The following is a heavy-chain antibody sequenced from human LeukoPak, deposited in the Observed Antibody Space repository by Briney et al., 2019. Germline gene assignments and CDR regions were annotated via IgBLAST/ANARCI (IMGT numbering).Heavy chain of an antibody. CDR2: IRSKAYGGTT. CDR3: TRDLRDYVWGSYRYTVLFYFDY. CDR1: GFTFGDYA. V-gene: IGHV3-49*03. D-gene: IGHD3-16*02. Sequence: PGGSLRLSCTASGFTFGDYATSWFRQAPGKGLEWVGFIRSKAYGGTTEYAASVKGRFTISRDDSKSIAYLQMNSLKTEDTAVYYCTRDLRDYVWGSYRYTVLFYFDYWGQGTLVTVSS. J-gene: IGHJ4*02.